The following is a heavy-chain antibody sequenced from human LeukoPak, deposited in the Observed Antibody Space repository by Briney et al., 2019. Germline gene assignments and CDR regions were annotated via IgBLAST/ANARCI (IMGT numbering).Heavy chain of an antibody. CDR1: GFTFSSYS. V-gene: IGHV3-21*01. D-gene: IGHD3-10*01. CDR2: ISSSSSYI. CDR3: AREAGSYYNFYDLEPPITPNFDY. Sequence: GGSLRLSCAASGFTFSSYSMTWVRQAPGKGLEWVSSISSSSSYIYYADSVKGRFTISRDNAKNSLYLQMNSLRAEDTAVYYCAREAGSYYNFYDLEPPITPNFDYWGQGTLVTVSS. J-gene: IGHJ4*02.